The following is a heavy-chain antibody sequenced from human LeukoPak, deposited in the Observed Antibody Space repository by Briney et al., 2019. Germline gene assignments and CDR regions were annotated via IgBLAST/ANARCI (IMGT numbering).Heavy chain of an antibody. D-gene: IGHD2-2*01. CDR2: INSDGSST. Sequence: GGSLRLSCAASGFTFSSYWMFWVRQTPGKGLVWVSRINSDGSSTSYADSVKGRFTIFRDNAKNTLYLQMNSLRAVDTAVYYCARLQGAISIVPTAALDYWGQGTLVTVSS. V-gene: IGHV3-74*01. CDR3: ARLQGAISIVPTAALDY. CDR1: GFTFSSYW. J-gene: IGHJ4*02.